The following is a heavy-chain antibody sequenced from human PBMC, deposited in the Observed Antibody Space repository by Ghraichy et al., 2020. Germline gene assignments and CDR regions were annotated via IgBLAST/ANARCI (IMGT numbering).Heavy chain of an antibody. V-gene: IGHV3-48*02. J-gene: IGHJ6*02. CDR2: ISSRSNSI. D-gene: IGHD4/OR15-4a*01. Sequence: ETLSLTCAASGFAFSSYTMNWVRQAPGKGLDWVSYISSRSNSIYYADSVKGRFTVSSNNAENSLFLQMDSLRDEYTAVYYCARVVPHYYYYGLDVWGQGTTVTVSS. CDR3: ARVVPHYYYYGLDV. CDR1: GFAFSSYT.